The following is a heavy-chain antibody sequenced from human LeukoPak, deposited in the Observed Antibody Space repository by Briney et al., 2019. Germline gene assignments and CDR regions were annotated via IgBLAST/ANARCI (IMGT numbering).Heavy chain of an antibody. CDR2: IYITGDT. J-gene: IGHJ4*02. V-gene: IGHV4-4*07. CDR3: ARWDYYDSSGYSVFGLDY. CDR1: GGSVTSYY. D-gene: IGHD3-22*01. Sequence: PSETLSLTCTVSGGSVTSYYWSWIRQSAGKGLEWIGRIYITGDTTYNPSLKSRVTMSLDTSKNQFSLKLSSVTAADTAVYYCARWDYYDSSGYSVFGLDYWGQGTLVTVSS.